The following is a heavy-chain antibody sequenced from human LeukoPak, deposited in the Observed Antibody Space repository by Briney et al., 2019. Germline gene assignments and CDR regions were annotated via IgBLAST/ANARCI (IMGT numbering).Heavy chain of an antibody. CDR2: FDPEDGET. D-gene: IGHD1-14*01. CDR3: ATDGIRVAFDI. V-gene: IGHV1-24*01. Sequence: ASVKVSCKASGYTFTSHYMHWVRQAPRKGLEWMGGFDPEDGETIYAQKFQGRVTMTEDTSTDTAYIELSSLRSEDTAVYYCATDGIRVAFDIGGQGTMVTVSS. CDR1: GYTFTSHY. J-gene: IGHJ3*02.